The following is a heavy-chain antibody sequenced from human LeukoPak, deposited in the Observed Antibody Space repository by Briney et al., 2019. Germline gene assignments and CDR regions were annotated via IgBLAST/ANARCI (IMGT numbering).Heavy chain of an antibody. D-gene: IGHD6-6*01. V-gene: IGHV3-20*04. CDR1: GFTFDDYG. J-gene: IGHJ4*02. CDR3: ARSGGAAHWE. CDR2: INWNGGST. Sequence: GGSLRLPCAASGFTFDDYGMSWVRQAPGKGLEWVSGINWNGGSTGYADSVRGRFTISRDNAKNSLYLQMNSLRAEDTALYYCARSGGAAHWEWGQGTLVTVSS.